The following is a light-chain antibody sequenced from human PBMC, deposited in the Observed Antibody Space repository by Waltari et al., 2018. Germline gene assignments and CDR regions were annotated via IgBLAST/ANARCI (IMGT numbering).Light chain of an antibody. CDR2: DGT. Sequence: QAVVTQEPSLTVSPGGTVTLTSGSSTGPVTNDHFPYWFQQKPGHAPRALIYDGTNRQSWTPSRFSGSLVGGKAALTLSGAQPEDETVYYCLLSYAGARVFGGGTKLTVL. CDR1: TGPVTNDHF. V-gene: IGLV7-46*01. J-gene: IGLJ3*02. CDR3: LLSYAGARV.